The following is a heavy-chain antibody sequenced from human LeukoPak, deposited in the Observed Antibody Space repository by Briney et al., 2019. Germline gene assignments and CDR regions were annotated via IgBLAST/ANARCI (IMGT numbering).Heavy chain of an antibody. J-gene: IGHJ4*02. V-gene: IGHV1-69*05. CDR1: GGTFSSYA. Sequence: SVKVSCKASGGTFSSYAISWVRQAPGQGLEWMGRIIPIFGTANYAQKFQGRVTITTDESTSTAYMELSSLRSDDTAVYYCAREAPGITMIVVCYFDYWGQGTLVTVSS. CDR2: IIPIFGTA. CDR3: AREAPGITMIVVCYFDY. D-gene: IGHD3-22*01.